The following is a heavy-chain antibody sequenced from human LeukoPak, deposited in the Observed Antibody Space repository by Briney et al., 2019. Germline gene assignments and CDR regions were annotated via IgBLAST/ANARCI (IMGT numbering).Heavy chain of an antibody. D-gene: IGHD2-2*01. J-gene: IGHJ4*02. CDR3: AKDVDWPQLSYFDY. CDR2: IRYDGSNK. Sequence: PGGSLRLSCAASGFTFSSYGMHWVRQAPGKGLEWVAFIRYDGSNKYYADSVKGRFTTSRDNSKNTLYLQMNSLRAEDTAVYYCAKDVDWPQLSYFDYWGQGTLVTVSS. CDR1: GFTFSSYG. V-gene: IGHV3-30*02.